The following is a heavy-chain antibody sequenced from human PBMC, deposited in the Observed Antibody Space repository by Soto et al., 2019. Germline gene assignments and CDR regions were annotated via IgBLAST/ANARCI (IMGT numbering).Heavy chain of an antibody. CDR2: ISAYNGNT. CDR3: ARDRRCSSTSCYTFGNWFDP. CDR1: GYTFTSYG. Sequence: ASVKVSCKASGYTFTSYGISWVLQSPLQWLEWMGWISAYNGNTNYAQKLQGRVTMTTDTSTSTAYMELRSLRSDDTAVYYCARDRRCSSTSCYTFGNWFDPWGQGTLVTVSS. J-gene: IGHJ5*02. V-gene: IGHV1-18*04. D-gene: IGHD2-2*02.